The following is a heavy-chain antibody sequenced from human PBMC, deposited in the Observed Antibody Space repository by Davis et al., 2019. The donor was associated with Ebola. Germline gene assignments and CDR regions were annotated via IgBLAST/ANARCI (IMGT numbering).Heavy chain of an antibody. CDR1: GGTFNTYA. J-gene: IGHJ5*02. V-gene: IGHV1-69*13. D-gene: IGHD2-8*02. CDR3: ARGWDRQIVLVVYALGWFDP. Sequence: SVKVSCKASGGTFNTYATTWVRQAPGQGPEWMGGTIPIFGTATYAHKFQDRLTITADESTSTAYMEVRSLRSDDTAVYYCARGWDRQIVLVVYALGWFDPWGQGTLVTVSS. CDR2: TIPIFGTA.